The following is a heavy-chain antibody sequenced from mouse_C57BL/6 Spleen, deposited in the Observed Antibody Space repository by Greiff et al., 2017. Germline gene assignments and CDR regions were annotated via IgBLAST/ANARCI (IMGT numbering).Heavy chain of an antibody. CDR1: GFTFSDYG. V-gene: IGHV5-17*01. Sequence: EVKLMESGGGLVKPGGSLKLSCAASGFTFSDYGMHWVRQAPEKGLEWVAYISSGSSTIYYSDTVKGRFTISRDNAKNTLFLQMTSLRSEDTAMYYCARNYYGSPLDFDYWGQGTTLTVSS. D-gene: IGHD1-1*01. J-gene: IGHJ2*01. CDR3: ARNYYGSPLDFDY. CDR2: ISSGSSTI.